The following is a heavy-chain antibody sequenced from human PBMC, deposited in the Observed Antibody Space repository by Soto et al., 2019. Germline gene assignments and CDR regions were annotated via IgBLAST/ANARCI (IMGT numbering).Heavy chain of an antibody. CDR3: APAVVGSWSTDNWFDP. CDR1: GGSISSGGYY. CDR2: IYYSGST. V-gene: IGHV4-31*03. D-gene: IGHD6-13*01. J-gene: IGHJ5*02. Sequence: QVQLQESGPGLVKPSQTLSLTCTVSGGSISSGGYYWSWIRQHPGKGLEWIGYIYYSGSTYYNPSLKNRVTISVDTSKNQFSLKLSSVTAADTAVYYCAPAVVGSWSTDNWFDPWGQGTLVTVSS.